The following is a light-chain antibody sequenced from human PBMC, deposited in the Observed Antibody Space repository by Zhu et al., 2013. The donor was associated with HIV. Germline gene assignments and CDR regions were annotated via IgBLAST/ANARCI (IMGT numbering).Light chain of an antibody. J-gene: IGLJ2*01. CDR2: GNT. Sequence: QSVLTQPPSVSGAPGQRVTISCTGSRSNIGAGYDVHWYQQLPGTAPKLLIYGNTNRPSGVPDRFSGSKSGNTASLTISGLQSEDEADYYCASYTSSTTLVFGGGTKLTVL. CDR3: ASYTSSTTLV. CDR1: RSNIGAGYD. V-gene: IGLV1-40*01.